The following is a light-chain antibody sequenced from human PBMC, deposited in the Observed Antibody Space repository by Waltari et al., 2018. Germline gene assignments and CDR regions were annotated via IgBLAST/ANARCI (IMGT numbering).Light chain of an antibody. CDR1: QSVRSGH. V-gene: IGKV3-20*01. J-gene: IGKJ1*01. CDR2: GAS. CDR3: QQYGASPWA. Sequence: IVLTQSPGTLSLSPGERATLSCRASQSVRSGHLAWFQQRPGRAPRLLIYGASSRAAGIPDRFTGSGSGTDFALTIGRLEPEDFAVYYCQQYGASPWAFGQGTKVEIK.